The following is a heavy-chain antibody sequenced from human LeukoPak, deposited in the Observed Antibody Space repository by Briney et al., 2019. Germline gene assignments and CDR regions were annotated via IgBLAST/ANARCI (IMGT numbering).Heavy chain of an antibody. V-gene: IGHV1-46*01. D-gene: IGHD3-22*01. CDR2: INPSGGST. J-gene: IGHJ4*02. CDR3: ARDQVSAYYDSSPGGY. CDR1: GYTFTSYY. Sequence: ASVKASCKASGYTFTSYYMHWVRQAPGQGLEWMGIINPSGGSTSYAQKFQGRVTMTRDTSTSTVYMELSSLRSEDTAVYYCARDQVSAYYDSSPGGYWGQGTLVTVSS.